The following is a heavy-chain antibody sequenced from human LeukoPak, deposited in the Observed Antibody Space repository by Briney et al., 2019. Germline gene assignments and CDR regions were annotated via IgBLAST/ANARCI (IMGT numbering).Heavy chain of an antibody. CDR3: ARLAVAGTEDY. V-gene: IGHV4-34*01. Sequence: SETLSLTCAVYGGSFSGYYWSWIRQPPGKGLEWIGEINHSGSTNYNPSLKSRVTISVDTSKNQFSLKLSSVTAADTAVYYCARLAVAGTEDYRGQGTLVTVSS. D-gene: IGHD6-19*01. CDR2: INHSGST. J-gene: IGHJ4*02. CDR1: GGSFSGYY.